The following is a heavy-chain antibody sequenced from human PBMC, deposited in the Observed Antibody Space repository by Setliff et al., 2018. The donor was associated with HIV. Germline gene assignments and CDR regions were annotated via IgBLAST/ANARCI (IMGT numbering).Heavy chain of an antibody. CDR3: AKELSYCSGGNCYFDS. V-gene: IGHV1-69*10. D-gene: IGHD2-15*01. Sequence: SVKVSCKASGGSFTSFAISWVRQAPGQGLEWVGGIMSILRIANYAQKFQGRVTITADKSTRTAYMELSSLRSEDTAVYYCAKELSYCSGGNCYFDSWGQGTLVTVSS. CDR2: IMSILRIA. J-gene: IGHJ4*02. CDR1: GGSFTSFA.